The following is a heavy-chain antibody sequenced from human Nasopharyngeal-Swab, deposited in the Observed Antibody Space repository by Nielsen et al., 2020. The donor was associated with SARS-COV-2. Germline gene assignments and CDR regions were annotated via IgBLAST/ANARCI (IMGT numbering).Heavy chain of an antibody. D-gene: IGHD2-15*01. CDR1: GFTFSSYW. CDR2: INSDGSST. CDR3: ARVVCSGGSCYQNRYYFDY. V-gene: IGHV3-74*01. J-gene: IGHJ4*02. Sequence: GESLQISCAASGFTFSSYWMHWVRQAPGKGLVWVSRINSDGSSTSYADSVKGRFTISRDNAKNTLYLQMNSLRAEDTAVYYCARVVCSGGSCYQNRYYFDYWGQGTLVTVSS.